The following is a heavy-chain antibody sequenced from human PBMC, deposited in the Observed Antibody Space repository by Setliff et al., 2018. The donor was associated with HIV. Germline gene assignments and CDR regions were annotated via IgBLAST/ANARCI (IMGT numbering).Heavy chain of an antibody. CDR3: AKRGAASGPYYFDY. CDR2: ISGSGDST. J-gene: IGHJ4*01. Sequence: PGGSLRLSCAASGFGFSGYAMSWVRQAPGKGLQWVSAISGSGDSTYYATSVRGRSTISRDNYETTVYLQMNSLRADDTAVYYCAKRGAASGPYYFDYWGHGTLVTVSS. CDR1: GFGFSGYA. V-gene: IGHV3-23*01. D-gene: IGHD2-15*01.